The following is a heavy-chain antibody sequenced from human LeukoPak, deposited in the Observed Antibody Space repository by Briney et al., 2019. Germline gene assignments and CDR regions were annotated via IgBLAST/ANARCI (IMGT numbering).Heavy chain of an antibody. D-gene: IGHD3-10*01. CDR3: SRDSNGLQQPGVVDY. CDR1: GYTFTHYY. Sequence: SVTVSCKASGYTFTHYYMHFVRQAPGQALEGMGLINPNICGTNYVLKFLGRVTITSDTSISTAHMLLSTLRSDDTALCYLSRDSNGLQQPGVVDYWGQGTLVTVS. J-gene: IGHJ4*02. V-gene: IGHV1-2*02. CDR2: INPNICGT.